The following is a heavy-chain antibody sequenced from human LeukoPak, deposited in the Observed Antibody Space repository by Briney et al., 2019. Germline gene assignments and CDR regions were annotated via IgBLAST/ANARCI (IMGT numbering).Heavy chain of an antibody. V-gene: IGHV3-48*04. J-gene: IGHJ4*02. CDR3: ARANYYDTSGFDY. CDR2: ISSSGSAI. D-gene: IGHD3-22*01. CDR1: GFTFSGYW. Sequence: GGSLRLSCAASGFTFSGYWMHWVRRAPGKGLEWVSYISSSGSAIYYADSVKGRFTISRDNAKNSLYLQMNSLRAEDTAVYYCARANYYDTSGFDYWGQGTLVTVSS.